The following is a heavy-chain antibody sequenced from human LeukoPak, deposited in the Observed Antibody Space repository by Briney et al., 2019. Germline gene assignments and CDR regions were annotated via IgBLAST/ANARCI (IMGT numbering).Heavy chain of an antibody. CDR2: IYSGGST. J-gene: IGHJ5*02. Sequence: GGSLRLSCAASGFTVSSNYVSWVRQSPGKGLEWVSVIYSGGSTYYADSVKGRFTISRDNSKNTLYLQMNSLRAEDTAVYYCASQSSSWYNWFDPWGQGNLVTVSS. CDR1: GFTVSSNY. V-gene: IGHV3-66*02. CDR3: ASQSSSWYNWFDP. D-gene: IGHD6-13*01.